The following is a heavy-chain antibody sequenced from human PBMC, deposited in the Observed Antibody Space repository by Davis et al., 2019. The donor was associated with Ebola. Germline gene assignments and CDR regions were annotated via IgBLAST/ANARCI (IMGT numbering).Heavy chain of an antibody. V-gene: IGHV3-30-3*01. CDR1: GFTFSSYA. CDR3: ARDPSPVGAHFDY. D-gene: IGHD1-26*01. CDR2: ISYDGSNK. J-gene: IGHJ4*02. Sequence: GESLKISCAASGFTFSSYAMHWVRQAPGKGLEWVAVISYDGSNKYYADSVKGRFTISRDNSKNTLYLQMNSLRAEDTAVYYCARDPSPVGAHFDYWGQGTLVTVSS.